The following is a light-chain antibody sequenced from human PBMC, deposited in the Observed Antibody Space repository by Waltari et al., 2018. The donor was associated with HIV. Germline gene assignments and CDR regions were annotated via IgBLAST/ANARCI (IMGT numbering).Light chain of an antibody. CDR2: TTS. J-gene: IGKJ2*01. CDR3: QQSYTSPHT. V-gene: IGKV1-39*01. Sequence: DIQMTQSPSSLSASVGDGVTIPCRASQSISKYLNWYPHKPGKAPKLLIQTTSSLQRGVPSRFRGSGSVNDLTLTISNLQFEDFATYYCQQSYTSPHTFGQGTNLEI. CDR1: QSISKY.